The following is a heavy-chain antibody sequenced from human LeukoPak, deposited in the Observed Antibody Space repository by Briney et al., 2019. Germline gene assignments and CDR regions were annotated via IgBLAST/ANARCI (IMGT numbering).Heavy chain of an antibody. Sequence: GGSLRLSCATSGFPFSDFSMSWVRQAPGKGLEWISTTNSGGTRTYYAESVKGRVTISRDNSKNTLYLQMSSLRVEDTAVYYCAKQSYARSLGEGGPGTLVSVSS. CDR3: AKQSYARSLGE. D-gene: IGHD2-8*01. CDR2: TNSGGTRT. CDR1: GFPFSDFS. V-gene: IGHV3-23*01. J-gene: IGHJ1*01.